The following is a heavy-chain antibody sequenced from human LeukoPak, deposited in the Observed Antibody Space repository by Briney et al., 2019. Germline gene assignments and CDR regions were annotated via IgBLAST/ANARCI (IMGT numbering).Heavy chain of an antibody. J-gene: IGHJ4*02. Sequence: GGPLRLSCAASGLTFSNAWMSWVRQAPGKGLEWIGRIKSKTDGGTADYAAAVKGRFTISRDDSKNTLYLQMNSLKTEDTAVYFCTHYRPGFAFDYWGQGTLVTVSS. D-gene: IGHD3-9*01. CDR2: IKSKTDGGTA. V-gene: IGHV3-15*01. CDR1: GLTFSNAW. CDR3: THYRPGFAFDY.